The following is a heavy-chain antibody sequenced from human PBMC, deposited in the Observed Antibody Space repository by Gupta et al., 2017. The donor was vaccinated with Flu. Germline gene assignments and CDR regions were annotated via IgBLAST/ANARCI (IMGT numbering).Heavy chain of an antibody. D-gene: IGHD6-19*01. CDR3: AKVVAGTANFFDF. Sequence: QVHLVESGGGVVQPGRSLRLSCAASGFIFSSYGMHWVRQAPGKGLEWVAAISYDGKNKYYADSVKGRFTISRDSSRNTLYLQMNSLRTEDTAVFYCAKVVAGTANFFDFWGQGTLVTVSS. CDR1: GFIFSSYG. CDR2: ISYDGKNK. J-gene: IGHJ4*02. V-gene: IGHV3-30*18.